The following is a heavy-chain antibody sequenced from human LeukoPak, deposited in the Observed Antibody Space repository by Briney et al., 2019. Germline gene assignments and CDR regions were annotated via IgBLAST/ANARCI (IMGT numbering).Heavy chain of an antibody. Sequence: GGSLRLSCAASGFTFSSYEMNWVRQAPGKGLEWVSYISSSGSTIYYADSVKGRFTISRDNAKNSLYLQMNSLRAEDTAVYYCARDFSVHTIFGVVDDAFDIWGQGTMVTVSS. CDR3: ARDFSVHTIFGVVDDAFDI. V-gene: IGHV3-48*03. CDR2: ISSSGSTI. CDR1: GFTFSSYE. J-gene: IGHJ3*02. D-gene: IGHD3-3*01.